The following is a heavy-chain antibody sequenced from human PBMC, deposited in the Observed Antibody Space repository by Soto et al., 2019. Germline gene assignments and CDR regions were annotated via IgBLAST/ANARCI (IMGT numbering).Heavy chain of an antibody. CDR3: ARQKSIVGGIFDY. V-gene: IGHV1-69*13. J-gene: IGHJ4*02. D-gene: IGHD1-26*01. Sequence: SVKVSCKASGGTFSSYAISWVRQAPGQGLEWMGGIIPIFGTANYAQKFQGRVTITADESTSTAYVELSSLRSEDTAVYYCARQKSIVGGIFDYWGQGTLVTVSS. CDR2: IIPIFGTA. CDR1: GGTFSSYA.